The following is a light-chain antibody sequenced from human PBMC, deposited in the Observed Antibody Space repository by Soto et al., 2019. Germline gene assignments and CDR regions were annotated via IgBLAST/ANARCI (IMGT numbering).Light chain of an antibody. V-gene: IGKV1-39*01. CDR2: AAS. CDR1: QSISSY. Sequence: DIQMTQSPSSLSASVGDRVTITCRASQSISSYLSWYQQKPGKAPKLLIFAASNLQSGVPSRFSGSGSGTDFTLTISSLQPEDFATYYCQLSYSTSVFTFGPGTRVDVQ. J-gene: IGKJ3*01. CDR3: QLSYSTSVFT.